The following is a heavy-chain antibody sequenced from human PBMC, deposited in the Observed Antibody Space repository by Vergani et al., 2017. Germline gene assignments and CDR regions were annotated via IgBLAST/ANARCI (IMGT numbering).Heavy chain of an antibody. CDR3: AKDHSSSWPYWYFDL. Sequence: QVQLVESGGGVVQPGRSLRLSCAASGFTFSSYGMHWVRQAPGKGLEWVAVIWYDGSNKYYADSVKGRFTISRDNSKNTLYLQMNSLRAEDTAVYYCAKDHSSSWPYWYFDLWGRGTLVTVSS. V-gene: IGHV3-33*06. CDR1: GFTFSSYG. J-gene: IGHJ2*01. D-gene: IGHD6-13*01. CDR2: IWYDGSNK.